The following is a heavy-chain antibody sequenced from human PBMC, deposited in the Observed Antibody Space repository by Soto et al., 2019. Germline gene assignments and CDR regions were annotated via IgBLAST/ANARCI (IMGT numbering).Heavy chain of an antibody. CDR2: ISGSGGST. Sequence: GGSLRLSCAASGFTFSGYAMSWVRQAPGKGLEWVSAISGSGGSTYYADSVKGRFTISRDNSKNTLHLQMNSLRAEDTAVYYCAKDQHKTYYYDSSGYYWGQGTLVTVSS. CDR3: AKDQHKTYYYDSSGYY. V-gene: IGHV3-23*01. J-gene: IGHJ4*02. D-gene: IGHD3-22*01. CDR1: GFTFSGYA.